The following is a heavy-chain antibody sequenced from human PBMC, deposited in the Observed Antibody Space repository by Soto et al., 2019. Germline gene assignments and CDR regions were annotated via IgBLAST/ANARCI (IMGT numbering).Heavy chain of an antibody. Sequence: TLSLTCAVSGGSISSGGYSWSWIRQPPGKGLEWLGLIYWDDDKRYSPSLKSKLTITKDTSKNQVFLIMTNMDPVDTATYYCAHRASPPDLEGQFYPYYYYYGLDVWGQGTTVTVSS. J-gene: IGHJ6*02. V-gene: IGHV2-5*08. CDR3: AHRASPPDLEGQFYPYYYYYGLDV. CDR1: GGSISSGGYS. D-gene: IGHD1-1*01. CDR2: IYWDDDK.